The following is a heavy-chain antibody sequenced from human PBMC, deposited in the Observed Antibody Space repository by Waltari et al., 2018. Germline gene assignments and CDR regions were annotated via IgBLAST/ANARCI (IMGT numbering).Heavy chain of an antibody. CDR3: AGIRRGYWFFDL. D-gene: IGHD3-10*01. CDR1: GFTFPTYS. Sequence: DVQLVESGGGLVQPGGSLRLSCAASGFTFPTYSMNWVRQAPGKGLEVIAYISSSSDWIYSADSVKGRFTISRDNAKNSVYLQMNSLRADDTAVYYCAGIRRGYWFFDLWGRGTLVTVSS. V-gene: IGHV3-48*04. J-gene: IGHJ2*01. CDR2: ISSSSDWI.